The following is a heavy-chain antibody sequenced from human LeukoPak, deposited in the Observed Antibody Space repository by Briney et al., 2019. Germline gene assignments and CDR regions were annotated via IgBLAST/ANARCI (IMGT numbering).Heavy chain of an antibody. J-gene: IGHJ4*02. CDR3: ARNAGISDY. Sequence: GGSLRLSCAASEFTFSNYHMSWIRQAPGKGLEWVSHISSSGDSIYYADSVKGRFTISRDNAKNSLYLQMNSLRAEDTAVYYCARNAGISDYWGQGTLVTVSS. CDR1: EFTFSNYH. D-gene: IGHD1-14*01. CDR2: ISSSGDSI. V-gene: IGHV3-11*01.